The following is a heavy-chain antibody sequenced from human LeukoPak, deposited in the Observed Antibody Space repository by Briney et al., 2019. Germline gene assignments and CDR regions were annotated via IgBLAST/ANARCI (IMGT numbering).Heavy chain of an antibody. Sequence: ASVKVSCKASGYTFTGYYMHWVRQAPGQGLEWMGWINPNSGGTNYAQKFQGRVTMTRDTSISTAYMELSRLRSDDTAVYYCARDRTNYCSGGSCYQVGYYYYMDVWGKGTTVTISS. J-gene: IGHJ6*03. CDR3: ARDRTNYCSGGSCYQVGYYYYMDV. CDR2: INPNSGGT. V-gene: IGHV1-2*02. CDR1: GYTFTGYY. D-gene: IGHD2-15*01.